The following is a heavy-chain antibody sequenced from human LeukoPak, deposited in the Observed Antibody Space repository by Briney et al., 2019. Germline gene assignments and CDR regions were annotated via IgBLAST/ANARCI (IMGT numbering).Heavy chain of an antibody. CDR3: AREKCSGGSCYPHYYYYYMDV. D-gene: IGHD2-15*01. V-gene: IGHV4-31*03. J-gene: IGHJ6*03. Sequence: SQTLSLTCTVSGGSISSGGYYWSWIRQHPGKGLEWIGYIYYSGSTYYNPSLKSRVTISVDTSKNQFSLKLSSVTAADTAVYYCAREKCSGGSCYPHYYYYYMDVWGKGTTVTVSS. CDR2: IYYSGST. CDR1: GGSISSGGYY.